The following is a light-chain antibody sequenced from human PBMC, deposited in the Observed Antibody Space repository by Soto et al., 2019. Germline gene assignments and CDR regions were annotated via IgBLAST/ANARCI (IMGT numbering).Light chain of an antibody. CDR1: QSISSY. V-gene: IGKV1-39*01. J-gene: IGKJ1*01. Sequence: DIPLTQSPSSLCASLGEVGSMXSWARQSISSYLNWYQQKPGKAPKLLIYAASSLQSGVPSRFSGSGSGTDFTLTISSLQPEDFATYYCQQSYSTPRTFGQGTKVDIK. CDR3: QQSYSTPRT. CDR2: AAS.